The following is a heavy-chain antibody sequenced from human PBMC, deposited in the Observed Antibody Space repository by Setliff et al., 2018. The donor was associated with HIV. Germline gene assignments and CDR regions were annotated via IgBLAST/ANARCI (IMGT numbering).Heavy chain of an antibody. J-gene: IGHJ6*02. CDR3: VRASDLNYYGMDV. CDR1: GGSMSSYY. CDR2: IYTSGST. V-gene: IGHV4-4*07. Sequence: SETLSLTCTVSGGSMSSYYWSWIRQPAGKGLEWIGHIYTSGSTNYNPSVKSRVTMSVDTSKNQFSLKLSSVTAADTAVYYCVRASDLNYYGMDVWGQGTTVTLSS.